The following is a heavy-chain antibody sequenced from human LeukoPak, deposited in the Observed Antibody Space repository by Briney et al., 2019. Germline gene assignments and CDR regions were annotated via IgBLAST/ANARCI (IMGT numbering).Heavy chain of an antibody. D-gene: IGHD1-26*01. CDR1: EYSFTDYY. V-gene: IGHV1-2*02. CDR2: INPNSGVT. CDR3: ARAAKYSGIFS. J-gene: IGHJ4*02. Sequence: GASVKVSCKASEYSFTDYYLHWVRQAPGEGLEWMGWINPNSGVTKYAQEFKDRVTMTRDTSISTAYMELSSLRSDDMAVYYCARAAKYSGIFSWGQGTLVTVSS.